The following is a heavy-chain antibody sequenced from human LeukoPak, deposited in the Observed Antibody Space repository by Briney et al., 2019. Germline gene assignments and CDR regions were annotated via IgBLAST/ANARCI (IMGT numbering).Heavy chain of an antibody. J-gene: IGHJ4*02. D-gene: IGHD6-13*01. V-gene: IGHV3-73*01. Sequence: GSLRLSCAASGFTFSGSAMHWVRQASGKGLEWVGRIRSKANSYATAYAASVKGRFTISRDDSKNTAYLQMNSLKTEDTAVYYCARDSSSWQFDYWGQGTLVTVSS. CDR2: IRSKANSYAT. CDR3: ARDSSSWQFDY. CDR1: GFTFSGSA.